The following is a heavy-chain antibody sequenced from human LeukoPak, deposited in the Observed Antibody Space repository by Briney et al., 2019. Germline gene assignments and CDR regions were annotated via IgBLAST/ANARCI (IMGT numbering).Heavy chain of an antibody. D-gene: IGHD3-22*01. CDR1: GFTFSDYY. CDR3: ARGYYYDSSGYYPFDY. CDR2: ISSSGSTI. Sequence: PGGSLRLSCAASGFTFSDYYMSWIRQAPGKGLEWVSYISSSGSTIYYADSVKGRFTISRDNAKNSLYLRMNSLRAEDTAVYYCARGYYYDSSGYYPFDYWGQGTLVTVSS. J-gene: IGHJ4*02. V-gene: IGHV3-11*01.